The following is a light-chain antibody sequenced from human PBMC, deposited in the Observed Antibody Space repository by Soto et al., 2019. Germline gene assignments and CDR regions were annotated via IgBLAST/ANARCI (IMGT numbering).Light chain of an antibody. CDR2: GAS. V-gene: IGKV3-15*01. Sequence: EVVMTQSPATLSMSPGARATLSVRASQSVSSSLAWYQQKPGQAPRLLVYGASTRATGIPDRFSGSGYETEFTITISSLQAEDFSIYYCEQYNNWWTFGQGTKVAI. CDR3: EQYNNWWT. CDR1: QSVSSS. J-gene: IGKJ1*01.